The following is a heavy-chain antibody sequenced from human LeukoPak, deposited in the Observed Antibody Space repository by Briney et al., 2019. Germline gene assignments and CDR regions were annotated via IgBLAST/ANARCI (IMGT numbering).Heavy chain of an antibody. V-gene: IGHV3-30*04. CDR3: ARATVEMATISAFDI. Sequence: GSLRLSFAASGFHFSSYAMHWGRQAPGKGVEGVAVISYDGSNKNYSDSVKGRFTISRDNSKNTLYLQMNSLRSEDTAVYYCARATVEMATISAFDIWGQGTMVTVSS. J-gene: IGHJ3*02. D-gene: IGHD5-24*01. CDR1: GFHFSSYA. CDR2: ISYDGSNK.